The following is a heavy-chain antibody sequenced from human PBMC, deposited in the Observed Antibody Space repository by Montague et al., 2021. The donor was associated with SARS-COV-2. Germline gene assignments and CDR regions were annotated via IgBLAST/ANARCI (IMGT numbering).Heavy chain of an antibody. CDR1: GGSISSYY. CDR3: AGDSGYWAQQLVPPRLYYYYYGIDV. D-gene: IGHD6-13*01. CDR2: IYYSGST. J-gene: IGHJ6*02. V-gene: IGHV4-59*01. Sequence: SETLSLTCTVSGGSISSYYWSWIRQPPGKGLEWIGYIYYSGSTNYNPSLKSRVTISVDTSKDQFSLKLSSVTAADTAVYHCAGDSGYWAQQLVPPRLYYYYYGIDVWGQGTTVTVSS.